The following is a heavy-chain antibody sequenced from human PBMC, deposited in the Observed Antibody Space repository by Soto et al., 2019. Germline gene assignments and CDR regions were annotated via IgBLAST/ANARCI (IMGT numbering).Heavy chain of an antibody. CDR1: GYSFTSYW. CDR2: IDPSDSYT. CDR3: ARAHVDTNYYYYGMDV. J-gene: IGHJ6*02. Sequence: GESLKISCKGSGYSFTSYWISWVRQMPGKGLEWMGRIDPSDSYTNYSPSFQGHATISADKSISTAYLQWSSLKASDTAMYYCARAHVDTNYYYYGMDVWGQGTTVTVSS. V-gene: IGHV5-10-1*01. D-gene: IGHD5-18*01.